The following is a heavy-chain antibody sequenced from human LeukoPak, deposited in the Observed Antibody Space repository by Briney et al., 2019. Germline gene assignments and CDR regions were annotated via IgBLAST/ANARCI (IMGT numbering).Heavy chain of an antibody. CDR1: GFTFSSYS. Sequence: GGSLRLSCAASGFTFSSYSMNWVRQAPGKGLEWVSYISSYSSTIYYADSVTGRFTISRDNAKNSLYLQMNSLRAEDTAVYYCAADQARYFDLWGRGTLVTVSS. V-gene: IGHV3-48*01. J-gene: IGHJ2*01. CDR2: ISSYSSTI. CDR3: AADQARYFDL.